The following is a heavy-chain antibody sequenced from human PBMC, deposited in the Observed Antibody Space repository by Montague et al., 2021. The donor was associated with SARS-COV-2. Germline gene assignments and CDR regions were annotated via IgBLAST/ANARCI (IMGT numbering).Heavy chain of an antibody. Sequence: ETLSLTCAVSRGSFSNYYWTWIRQSPGKGLEWIGEINQGGAPNYTPSLKSRVTISLDTSKKQISLKLNSVTVADTAVFFCARGRPVQGSFRHFDSISSGALDIWAKGSLVIVSS. CDR3: ARGRPVQGSFRHFDSISSGALDI. V-gene: IGHV4-34*01. D-gene: IGHD3-9*01. CDR1: RGSFSNYY. J-gene: IGHJ3*02. CDR2: INQGGAP.